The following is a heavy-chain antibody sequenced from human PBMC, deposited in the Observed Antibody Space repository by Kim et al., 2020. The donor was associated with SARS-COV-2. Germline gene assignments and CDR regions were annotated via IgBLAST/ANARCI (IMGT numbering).Heavy chain of an antibody. CDR1: GFTFDTYA. V-gene: IGHV3-23*01. J-gene: IGHJ6*01. CDR3: AKVVVMDGYNYYYYYGM. D-gene: IGHD3-22*01. Sequence: GGSLRLSCVASGFTFDTYAMSWVRQAPGKGLEWVSVISGNGVNKFYADSVRGRFTISRDNSKDTLYLQMNSLRDEDTGLYYCAKVVVMDGYNYYYYYGM. CDR2: ISGNGVNK.